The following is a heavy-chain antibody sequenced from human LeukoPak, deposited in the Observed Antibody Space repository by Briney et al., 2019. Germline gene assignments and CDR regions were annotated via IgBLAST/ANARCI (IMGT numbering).Heavy chain of an antibody. CDR3: VVARPNDAFDI. J-gene: IGHJ3*02. D-gene: IGHD2-21*01. CDR2: IYHSGST. CDR1: GGSISSSNW. V-gene: IGHV4-4*02. Sequence: SGTLSLTCAVSGGSISSSNWWSWVRQPPGKRLEWIGEIYHSGSTNYNPSLKSRVTISVDKSKNQFSLKLSSVTAADTAVYYCVVARPNDAFDIWGQGTMVTVSS.